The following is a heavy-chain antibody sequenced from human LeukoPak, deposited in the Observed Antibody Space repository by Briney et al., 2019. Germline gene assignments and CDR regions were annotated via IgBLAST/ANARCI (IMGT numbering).Heavy chain of an antibody. D-gene: IGHD3-3*01. J-gene: IGHJ4*02. CDR1: GFTFSTYD. CDR3: ARLREIPVFGVVTKSTSYFDY. V-gene: IGHV3-13*01. CDR2: IDTTGDT. Sequence: GGSLRLSCAASGFTFSTYDMHWVRQATGKGLEWVSAIDTTGDTYYPGSVKGRFTISRDNAKNSLYLQMNSLRAEDTAVYYCARLREIPVFGVVTKSTSYFDYWGQGTLVTVSS.